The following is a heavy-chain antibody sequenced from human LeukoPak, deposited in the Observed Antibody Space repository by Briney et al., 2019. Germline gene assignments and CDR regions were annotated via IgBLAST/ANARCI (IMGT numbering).Heavy chain of an antibody. CDR3: AKDGFLGIDYYYDSSGTSEYFDY. Sequence: GGSLRLSCAASGFTFSSYGMHWVRQAPGKGLEWVANIKQDGSEKYYVDSVKGRFTISRDNSKNTLYLQMNSLRAEDTAVYYCAKDGFLGIDYYYDSSGTSEYFDYWGQGTLVTVSS. J-gene: IGHJ4*02. D-gene: IGHD3-22*01. V-gene: IGHV3-7*03. CDR1: GFTFSSYG. CDR2: IKQDGSEK.